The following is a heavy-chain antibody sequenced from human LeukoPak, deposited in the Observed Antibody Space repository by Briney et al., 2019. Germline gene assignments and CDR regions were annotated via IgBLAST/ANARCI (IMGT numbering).Heavy chain of an antibody. CDR2: IIPIFGTA. D-gene: IGHD6-19*01. Sequence: VASVKVSCKASGGTFSSYAISWVRQAPGQGLEWMGGIIPIFGTANYAQKFQGRVTITADESTSTAYMELSSLRSEDTAVYYCARHPGIAVAGLDYWGQGTLVTVSS. CDR3: ARHPGIAVAGLDY. CDR1: GGTFSSYA. V-gene: IGHV1-69*01. J-gene: IGHJ4*02.